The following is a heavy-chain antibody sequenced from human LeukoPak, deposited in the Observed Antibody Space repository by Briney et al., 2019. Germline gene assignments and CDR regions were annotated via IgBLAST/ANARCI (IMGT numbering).Heavy chain of an antibody. CDR1: GYTFTDYY. Sequence: ASVKVSCKASGYTFTDYYMHWVRQAPGQGLEWRGWINPNSGGTNYAQKFQDRVTMTRDTSISTAYMELSRLRSDDTAVYYCARVRYRLAETYIDYWGQGTLVTVSS. CDR2: INPNSGGT. J-gene: IGHJ4*02. D-gene: IGHD3-16*01. V-gene: IGHV1-2*02. CDR3: ARVRYRLAETYIDY.